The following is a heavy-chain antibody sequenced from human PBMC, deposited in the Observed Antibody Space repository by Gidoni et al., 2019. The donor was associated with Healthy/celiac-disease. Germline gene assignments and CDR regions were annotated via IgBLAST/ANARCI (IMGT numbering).Heavy chain of an antibody. CDR3: ASPGLLEGIGSGWQALFDY. CDR1: GYTFTGYS. J-gene: IGHJ4*02. V-gene: IGHV1-2*02. CDR2: INPNSGGT. Sequence: QVQLVQSGAEVKKPGASVKVSCQASGYTFTGYSMPWVQQAPGQGLEWMGWINPNSGGTNYEQKFQGRVNMTRETSISTAYMELSRLRSDDTAVYYCASPGLLEGIGSGWQALFDYWGQGTLVTVSS. D-gene: IGHD6-19*01.